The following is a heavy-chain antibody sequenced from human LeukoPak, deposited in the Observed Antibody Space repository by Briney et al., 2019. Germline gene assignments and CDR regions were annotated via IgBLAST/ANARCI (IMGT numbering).Heavy chain of an antibody. Sequence: SVKVSCKASGGTFSIYAISWVRQAPGQGLGWMGGIIPIFGTANYAQKFQGRVTITADESTSTAYMELSSLRSEDTAVYYCARATGKQLVRLDYWGQGTLVTVSS. CDR1: GGTFSIYA. CDR3: ARATGKQLVRLDY. D-gene: IGHD6-13*01. CDR2: IIPIFGTA. J-gene: IGHJ4*02. V-gene: IGHV1-69*13.